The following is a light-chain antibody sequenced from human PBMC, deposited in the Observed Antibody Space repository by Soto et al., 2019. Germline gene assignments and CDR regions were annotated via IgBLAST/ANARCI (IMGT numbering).Light chain of an antibody. CDR1: QSVLYSSNNKNY. J-gene: IGKJ4*01. V-gene: IGKV4-1*01. CDR2: WAS. Sequence: IVSSQWPFSLPVPLGERATINCKSSQSVLYSSNNKNYLTWYQQKPGQPPRLLIYWASTRESGVPDRFSVSGSGTDFTLTISTLQAEDVGVSCFQHYYSTPLTFGGGTKVDIK. CDR3: QHYYSTPLT.